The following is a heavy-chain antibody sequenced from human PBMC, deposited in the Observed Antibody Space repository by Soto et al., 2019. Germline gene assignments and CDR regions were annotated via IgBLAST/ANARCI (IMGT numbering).Heavy chain of an antibody. D-gene: IGHD4-17*01. J-gene: IGHJ3*02. V-gene: IGHV3-30-3*01. CDR2: ISYDGSNK. CDR1: GFTFSSYA. CDR3: ARERRTTGAFDI. Sequence: GGSLRLSCAASGFTFSSYAMHWVRQAPGKGLEWVAVISYDGSNKYYADSVKGRFTISRDNSKNTLYLQMNSLRAEDTAVYYCARERRTTGAFDIWGQGTMVTVSS.